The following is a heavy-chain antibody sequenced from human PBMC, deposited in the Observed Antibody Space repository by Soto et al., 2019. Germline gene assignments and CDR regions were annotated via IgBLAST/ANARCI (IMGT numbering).Heavy chain of an antibody. D-gene: IGHD3-10*01. CDR3: ATNYGSGSAHFDN. Sequence: QVQLVQSGAEVKKPGSSVKASCTASGDTFNFYTISWVRQAPGQGLEWMGRIIPMLGMSNYAQNFQGRVTMIADKSTSTAYMELSSLRSEDTALYYCATNYGSGSAHFDNWGQGTLVTVSS. CDR1: GDTFNFYT. V-gene: IGHV1-69*02. CDR2: IIPMLGMS. J-gene: IGHJ4*02.